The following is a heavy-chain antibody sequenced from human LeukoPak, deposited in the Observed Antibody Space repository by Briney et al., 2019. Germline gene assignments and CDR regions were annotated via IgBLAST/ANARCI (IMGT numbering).Heavy chain of an antibody. CDR2: INHSGST. V-gene: IGHV4-34*01. Sequence: SETLSLTCAVYGGSFSGYYWGWIRQPPGKGLEWIGEINHSGSTNYNPSLKSRVTISVDTSKNQFSLKLSSVTAADTAVYYCARVDRPNDSSGYPLDYWGQGTLVTVSS. CDR1: GGSFSGYY. J-gene: IGHJ4*02. CDR3: ARVDRPNDSSGYPLDY. D-gene: IGHD3-22*01.